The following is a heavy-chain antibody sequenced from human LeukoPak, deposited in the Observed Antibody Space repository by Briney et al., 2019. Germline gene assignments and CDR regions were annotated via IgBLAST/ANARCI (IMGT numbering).Heavy chain of an antibody. CDR1: GGSISSGGYY. J-gene: IGHJ4*02. D-gene: IGHD3-10*01. CDR3: XXXXYYGSGSYRDDY. V-gene: IGHV4-31*03. Sequence: PSQTLSLTCTVSGGSISSGGYYWSWIRQHPGTGLEWIGYIYYSGSTYYNPSLKSRVTISVNTSKKQFSLKMSSVTAAATAVYYXXXXXYYGSGSYRDDYWGQGTLVTVSS. CDR2: IYYSGST.